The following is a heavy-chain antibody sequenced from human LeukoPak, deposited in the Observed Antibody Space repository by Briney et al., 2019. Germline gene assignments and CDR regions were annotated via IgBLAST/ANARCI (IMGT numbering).Heavy chain of an antibody. D-gene: IGHD2-2*02. J-gene: IGHJ6*02. CDR3: ARDHSVVVPAAINYYYGMDV. Sequence: ASVKVSCKASGYTFTGYYMHWVRQAPGQGPEWMGWINPNSGGTNYAQKFQGRVTMTRDTSISTAYMELSRLRSDDTAVYYCARDHSVVVPAAINYYYGMDVWGQGTTVTVSS. CDR2: INPNSGGT. CDR1: GYTFTGYY. V-gene: IGHV1-2*02.